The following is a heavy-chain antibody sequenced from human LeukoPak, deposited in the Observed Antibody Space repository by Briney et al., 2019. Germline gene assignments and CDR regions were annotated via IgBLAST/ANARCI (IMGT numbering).Heavy chain of an antibody. D-gene: IGHD6-6*01. J-gene: IGHJ2*01. CDR2: ISWNSGNI. V-gene: IGHV3-9*01. Sequence: PGGSLRLSCAASGFTFEDYAMHWVRQAPGKGLEWVSGISWNSGNIGYADSVKGRFTISRDNAKNSLYLQMNSLRAEDTALYYCAKDSSSSRYWYFDLWGRGALVTVSS. CDR3: AKDSSSSRYWYFDL. CDR1: GFTFEDYA.